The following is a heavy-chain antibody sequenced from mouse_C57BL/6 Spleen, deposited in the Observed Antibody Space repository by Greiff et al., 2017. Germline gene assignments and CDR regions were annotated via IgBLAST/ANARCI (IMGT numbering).Heavy chain of an antibody. CDR2: IYPGDGDT. D-gene: IGHD3-1*01. CDR3: ARSGYAHGGFAY. V-gene: IGHV1-82*01. Sequence: QVQLQQSGPELVKPGASVKISCKASGYAFSSSWMNWVKQRPGKGLEGIGRIYPGDGDTNYNGKFKGKATLTADKSSSTAYMQLSSLTSEDSAVYFCARSGYAHGGFAYWGQGTLVTVSA. J-gene: IGHJ3*01. CDR1: GYAFSSSW.